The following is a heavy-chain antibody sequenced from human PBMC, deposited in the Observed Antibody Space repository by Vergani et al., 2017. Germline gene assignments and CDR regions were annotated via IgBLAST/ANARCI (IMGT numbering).Heavy chain of an antibody. J-gene: IGHJ5*02. CDR2: STTGGATHA. V-gene: IGHV4-59*02. D-gene: IGHD2-2*01. CDR3: AEATHSCQRADR. CDR1: GVSVTDYN. Sequence: QAQLQESGPGLVKPSETLSLTCHVFGVSVTDYNCNWIRQAPGKGLGWIGSLSTTGGATHASHNPSLKRRVFISVNTSKGQFSLRLTSVTAADSAIYYCAEATHSCQRADRWGQGLLVSVSS.